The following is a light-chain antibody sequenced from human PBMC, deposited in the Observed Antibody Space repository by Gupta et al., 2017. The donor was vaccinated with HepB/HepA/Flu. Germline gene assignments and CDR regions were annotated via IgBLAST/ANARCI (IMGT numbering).Light chain of an antibody. CDR1: QTTNSY. V-gene: IGKV1-39*01. J-gene: IGKJ2*01. CDR2: AAS. CDR3: QQTYSIPYT. Sequence: DIQMTQSPSSLSASVGDRVTITCRASQTTNSYLNWYQQRLGKAPQLLISAASSLHSGVPSRFSGSGSETHFTLTISSLQPEDFATYYCQQTYSIPYTFGQGTKLEIK.